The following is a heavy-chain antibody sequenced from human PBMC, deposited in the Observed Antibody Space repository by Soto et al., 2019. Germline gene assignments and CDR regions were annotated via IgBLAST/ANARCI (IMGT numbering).Heavy chain of an antibody. Sequence: EVQLVESGGGLVQPGGSLRLSCAASGFTFSSYSMNWVRQAPGKGLEWVSYISSSSSTIYYADSVKGRFTISRDNAKNSLYLQMNSLRAEDTAVYYCARVAYDSSGYYIYFDYWGQGTLVTVSS. CDR2: ISSSSSTI. CDR1: GFTFSSYS. J-gene: IGHJ4*02. D-gene: IGHD3-22*01. V-gene: IGHV3-48*01. CDR3: ARVAYDSSGYYIYFDY.